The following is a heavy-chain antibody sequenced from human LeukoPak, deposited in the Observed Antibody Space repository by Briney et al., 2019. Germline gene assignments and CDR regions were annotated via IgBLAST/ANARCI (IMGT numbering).Heavy chain of an antibody. V-gene: IGHV4-39*07. J-gene: IGHJ4*02. CDR1: GGSISSYY. CDR3: ARDYGDYFDY. D-gene: IGHD4-17*01. Sequence: KPSETLSLTCTVSGGSISSYYWGWIRQPPGKGLEWIGSVYYSGNTYYNPSLRSRVTISVDTSKNQFSLRLRSVTAADTAVYYCARDYGDYFDYWGQGTLVTVSS. CDR2: VYYSGNT.